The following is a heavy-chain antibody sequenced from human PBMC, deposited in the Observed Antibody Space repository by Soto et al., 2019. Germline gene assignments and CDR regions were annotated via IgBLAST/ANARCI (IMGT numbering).Heavy chain of an antibody. D-gene: IGHD6-13*01. CDR2: ISFDGRNT. J-gene: IGHJ6*02. V-gene: IGHV3-30*18. CDR3: AKPIVAAGYYGMDV. Sequence: PGGSLRLSCAASGFTFSHYDMHWVRQAPGKGLEWVAVISFDGRNTYYGDSVKGRFTISRDKSKNKLYLQMNSLRVEDTAVYYCAKPIVAAGYYGMDVWGQGTPVTVSS. CDR1: GFTFSHYD.